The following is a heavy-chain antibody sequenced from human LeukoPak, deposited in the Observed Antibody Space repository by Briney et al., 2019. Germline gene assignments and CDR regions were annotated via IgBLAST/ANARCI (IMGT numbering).Heavy chain of an antibody. CDR2: INPSGGST. CDR1: GYTFTSYY. V-gene: IGHV1-46*01. Sequence: ASVKVSCKASGYTFTSYYMHWVRQAPGQGLEWMGIINPSGGSTSYAQKFQGRVTMIRDTSTSTVYMELSSLRSEDTAVYYCASSIGGYIAAAGFFDYWGQGTLVTVSS. CDR3: ASSIGGYIAAAGFFDY. J-gene: IGHJ4*02. D-gene: IGHD6-13*01.